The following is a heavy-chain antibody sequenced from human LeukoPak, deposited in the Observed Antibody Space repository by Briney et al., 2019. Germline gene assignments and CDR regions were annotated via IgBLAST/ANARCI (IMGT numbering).Heavy chain of an antibody. Sequence: PGGSLRLSCAASGFTVSSTFMTWVRQAPGKGLEWVSLIYSGGSIYYADSVKGRFTISRDNSKNTLYLQMNSLRAEDTAVYYCASGRRGIIAAGLDYWGQGTLVTVSS. V-gene: IGHV3-66*01. D-gene: IGHD6-13*01. CDR1: GFTVSSTF. CDR3: ASGRRGIIAAGLDY. CDR2: IYSGGSI. J-gene: IGHJ4*02.